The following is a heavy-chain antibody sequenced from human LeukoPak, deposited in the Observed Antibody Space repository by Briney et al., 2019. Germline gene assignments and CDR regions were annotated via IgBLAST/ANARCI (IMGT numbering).Heavy chain of an antibody. J-gene: IGHJ4*02. CDR3: ATRTYYYDNSALSRDY. V-gene: IGHV4-34*08. CDR1: GFTFSSYS. Sequence: GSLRLSCAASGFTFSSYSMNWVRQAPGKGLEWVGEISHSGSTNYSPSLKSRVTISLDMSKNQVSLRLTSVTAADTAVYYCATRTYYYDNSALSRDYWGQGTLVTVSS. CDR2: ISHSGST. D-gene: IGHD3-22*01.